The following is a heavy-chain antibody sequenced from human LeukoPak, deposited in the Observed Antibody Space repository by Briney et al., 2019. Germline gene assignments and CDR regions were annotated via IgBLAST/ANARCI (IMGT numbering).Heavy chain of an antibody. CDR2: ISYDGSNK. J-gene: IGHJ6*03. Sequence: QPGGSLRLSCAASGFTFSSYAMHWVRQAPGKGLEWVAVISYDGSNKYYADSVKGRFTISRDNSKNTLYLQMNSLRAEDTAVYYCARELYYDFWSGPYYMDVWGKGTTVTVSS. CDR3: ARELYYDFWSGPYYMDV. CDR1: GFTFSSYA. D-gene: IGHD3-3*01. V-gene: IGHV3-30-3*01.